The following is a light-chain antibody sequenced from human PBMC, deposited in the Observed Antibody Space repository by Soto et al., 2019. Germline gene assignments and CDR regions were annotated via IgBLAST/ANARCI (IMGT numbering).Light chain of an antibody. Sequence: DIQMTQSPSTLSAFVGDRVTITCRASQRISRWLAWYQQKGGKAPKLLIYEASSLEGGVPSRFSGSGSGTDFTLTISSLQPDDSATYFCQQYNSYSRTFGQGTKVEI. CDR2: EAS. CDR3: QQYNSYSRT. V-gene: IGKV1-5*01. CDR1: QRISRW. J-gene: IGKJ1*01.